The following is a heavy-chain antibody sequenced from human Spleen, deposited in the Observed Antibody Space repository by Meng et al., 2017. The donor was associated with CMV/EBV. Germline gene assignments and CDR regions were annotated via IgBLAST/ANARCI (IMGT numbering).Heavy chain of an antibody. J-gene: IGHJ1*01. D-gene: IGHD2-15*01. CDR3: ARLDCSGGSCYPIGYFQH. V-gene: IGHV4-34*01. CDR2: INHSGST. CDR1: CGSFSGYY. Sequence: QGQLRRWGAGLLKPSETLSLTCAVYCGSFSGYYWSWIRQPPGKGLEWIGEINHSGSTNYNPSLKSRVTISVDTSKNQFSLKLSSVTAADTAVYYCARLDCSGGSCYPIGYFQHWGQGTLVTVSS.